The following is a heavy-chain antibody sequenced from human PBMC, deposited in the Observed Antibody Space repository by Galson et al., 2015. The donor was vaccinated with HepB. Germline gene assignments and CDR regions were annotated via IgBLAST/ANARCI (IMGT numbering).Heavy chain of an antibody. J-gene: IGHJ4*02. CDR1: GFTFSSYA. Sequence: SLRLSCAASGFTFSSYAMSWVRQAPGTGLEWVSAISGSGGSTYYAVSVTGLFTISRDNSKNTLYLQMNSLRAEDTAVYYCAKDYVVVAATPRGYFDYWGQGTLVTVSS. CDR2: ISGSGGST. CDR3: AKDYVVVAATPRGYFDY. D-gene: IGHD2-15*01. V-gene: IGHV3-23*01.